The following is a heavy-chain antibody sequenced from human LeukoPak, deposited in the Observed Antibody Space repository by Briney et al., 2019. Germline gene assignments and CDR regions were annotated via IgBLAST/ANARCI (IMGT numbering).Heavy chain of an antibody. CDR3: VKDAPNGSVDY. V-gene: IGHV3-9*01. D-gene: IGHD1-26*01. CDR1: GFNFGAYV. Sequence: GGSLRLSCEASGFNFGAYVMHWVRQSPGKGLEWVAVISWTGDGAAYADSVRGRFTISRDNAKNSLYLQMNSLRPEDTAFYYCVKDAPNGSVDYWGQGTLVTVSS. J-gene: IGHJ4*02. CDR2: ISWTGDGA.